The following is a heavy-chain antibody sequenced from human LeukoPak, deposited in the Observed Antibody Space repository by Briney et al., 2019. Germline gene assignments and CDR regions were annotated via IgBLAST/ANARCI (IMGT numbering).Heavy chain of an antibody. D-gene: IGHD6-19*01. V-gene: IGHV3-30*18. CDR3: AKGQQWPSFEDF. CDR2: ISYDGKTT. J-gene: IGHJ1*01. Sequence: PGGSLRLSCAASGFTFNTYAMHWVRQAPGKGLEWVALISYDGKTTFYADSVKGRFTVSRNNSKNTLYLQMNSLRTEDTALYFCAKGQQWPSFEDFWGQGTLVTVSS. CDR1: GFTFNTYA.